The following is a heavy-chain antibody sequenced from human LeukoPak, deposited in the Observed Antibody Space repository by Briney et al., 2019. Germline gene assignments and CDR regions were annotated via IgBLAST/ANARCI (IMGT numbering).Heavy chain of an antibody. Sequence: SETLSLTCAVSGYSISSGYYWGWIRQPPGKGLEWIGSIYHSGSTYYNPSLKSRVTISVDTSKNQFSLKLSSVTAADTAMYYCASLYLYIWGQGTLVTVSS. CDR3: ASLYLYI. CDR2: IYHSGST. D-gene: IGHD2-2*02. V-gene: IGHV4-38-2*01. CDR1: GYSISSGYY. J-gene: IGHJ4*02.